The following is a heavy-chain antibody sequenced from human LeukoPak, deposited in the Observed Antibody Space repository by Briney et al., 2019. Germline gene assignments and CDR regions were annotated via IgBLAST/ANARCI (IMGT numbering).Heavy chain of an antibody. D-gene: IGHD3-3*01. CDR1: GGSFSGYY. J-gene: IGHJ4*02. V-gene: IGHV4-34*01. Sequence: PSETLSLTCAVYGGSFSGYYWGWMRQPPGKGLEWIGSIHHSGRTHYNPSLKSRVIISVDTSKNYFSLKLSSVTAADTAMYYCARDETYSDVWSGSAGGGKGNYLDYWGQGILVTVSS. CDR3: ARDETYSDVWSGSAGGGKGNYLDY. CDR2: IHHSGRT.